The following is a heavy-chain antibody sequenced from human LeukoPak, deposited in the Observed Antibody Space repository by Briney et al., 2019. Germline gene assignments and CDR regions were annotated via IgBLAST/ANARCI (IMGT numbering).Heavy chain of an antibody. CDR2: IIPILGIA. D-gene: IGHD3-22*01. J-gene: IGHJ5*02. V-gene: IGHV1-69*04. CDR1: GGTFSSYA. Sequence: EASVKVSCKASGGTFSSYAISWVRQAPGQGLEWMGRIIPILGIANYAQKFQGRVTITADKSTSTAYMGLSSLRSEDTAVYYCARGSHYYDSIDPPFDPWGQGTLVTVSS. CDR3: ARGSHYYDSIDPPFDP.